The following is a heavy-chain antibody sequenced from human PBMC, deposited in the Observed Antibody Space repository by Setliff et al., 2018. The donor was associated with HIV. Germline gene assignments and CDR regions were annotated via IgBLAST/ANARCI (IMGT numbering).Heavy chain of an antibody. Sequence: GESLKISCKASGYTFHYYDIHWVRQAPGQGLEWMGRITAGNGDTKYSQKFQDRVTLTSDMSANTVYMDLTTLRSEDTAVYYCASPMFYDGKVVWGQGTPVTVSS. D-gene: IGHD3-22*01. CDR1: GYTFHYYD. V-gene: IGHV1-3*01. CDR3: ASPMFYDGKVV. J-gene: IGHJ4*02. CDR2: ITAGNGDT.